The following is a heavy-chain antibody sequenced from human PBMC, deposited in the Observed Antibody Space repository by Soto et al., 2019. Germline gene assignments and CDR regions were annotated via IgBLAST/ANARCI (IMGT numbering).Heavy chain of an antibody. CDR3: AIGYSSGWTDY. D-gene: IGHD6-19*01. CDR1: GFTFSDYY. CDR2: INHSGST. J-gene: IGHJ4*02. Sequence: QVQLVESGGGLVKPGGSLRLSCAASGFTFSDYYMSWIRQAPGKGLEWIGEINHSGSTNYNPSLKSRVTISVDTSKNQFSLKLSSVTAADTAVYYCAIGYSSGWTDYWGQGTLVTVSS. V-gene: IGHV4-34*08.